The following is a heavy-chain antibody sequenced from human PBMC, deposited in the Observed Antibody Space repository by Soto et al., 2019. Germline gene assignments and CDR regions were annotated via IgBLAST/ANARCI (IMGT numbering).Heavy chain of an antibody. D-gene: IGHD3-22*01. Sequence: ASVKVSCKASGYTFTRYTMNWVRQAPGQRLEWMGWINPDNGNTKSSQKFQDRVIITRDTSASTAYMDLSSLRSEDTAVYYCTTALDYYDSSDDYWGQGTLVILSS. V-gene: IGHV1-3*01. CDR3: TTALDYYDSSDDY. CDR2: INPDNGNT. CDR1: GYTFTRYT. J-gene: IGHJ4*02.